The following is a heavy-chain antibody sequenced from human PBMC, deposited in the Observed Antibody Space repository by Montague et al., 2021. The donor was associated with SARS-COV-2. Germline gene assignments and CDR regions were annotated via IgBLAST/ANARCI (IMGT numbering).Heavy chain of an antibody. D-gene: IGHD3-10*01. Sequence: SETLSLTCTVSGGSISNYYWSWIRQPAGKGLEWIGCIYASGNTNYNPSLTSRVTMSVDTSKDQFSLKLSSVTAADTAVYYCARDRPRSYYYDSRTYTWGGCGMDLWGQGTAIAVS. V-gene: IGHV4-4*07. CDR3: ARDRPRSYYYDSRTYTWGGCGMDL. CDR1: GGSISNYY. CDR2: IYASGNT. J-gene: IGHJ6*02.